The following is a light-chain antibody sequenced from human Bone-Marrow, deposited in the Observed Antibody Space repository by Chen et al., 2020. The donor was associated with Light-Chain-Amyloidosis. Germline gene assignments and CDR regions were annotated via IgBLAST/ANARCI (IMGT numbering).Light chain of an antibody. V-gene: IGLV2-14*03. J-gene: IGLJ2*01. CDR1: SSDVGGYNH. CDR3: SSYTSSRTLV. CDR2: DVS. Sequence: QSALTQPASVSGSPGQSITISCTGTSSDVGGYNHVSWYQQHPGKAPKLMIYDVSNRPSGVSNRFSGSKSGNTASLTISGLQAEDEADYYRSSYTSSRTLVFGGGTKLTVL.